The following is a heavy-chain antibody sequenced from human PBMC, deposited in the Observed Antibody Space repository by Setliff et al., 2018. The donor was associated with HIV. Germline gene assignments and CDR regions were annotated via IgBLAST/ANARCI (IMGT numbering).Heavy chain of an antibody. V-gene: IGHV4-4*07. CDR1: GGSIRNEDYF. Sequence: SETLSLTCTVSGGSIRNEDYFWSWIRQPAGKGLEWIGRFYTSGSTNYNPSLKSRVTMSVDTSKNQFSLKLSSVTAADTAVYYCARLGDYDSSGYSWFDYWGQGTLVTVSS. D-gene: IGHD3-22*01. CDR2: FYTSGST. CDR3: ARLGDYDSSGYSWFDY. J-gene: IGHJ4*02.